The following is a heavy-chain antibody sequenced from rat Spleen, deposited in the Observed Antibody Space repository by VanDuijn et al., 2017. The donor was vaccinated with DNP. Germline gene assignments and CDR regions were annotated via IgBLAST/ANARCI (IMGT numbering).Heavy chain of an antibody. V-gene: IGHV2-45*01. CDR1: GFSLTSYN. J-gene: IGHJ4*01. CDR2: MWSGGST. Sequence: QVQLMESGPGLVQPSETLSLTCTVSGFSLTSYNVHWVRQPPGKGLEWMGVMWSGGSTDYNSALKSRLSISRDTSKNQVFLKMNSLQSEDTTTYYCAREYYGYTYEGVMDAWGQGASVTVSS. CDR3: AREYYGYTYEGVMDA. D-gene: IGHD1-9*01.